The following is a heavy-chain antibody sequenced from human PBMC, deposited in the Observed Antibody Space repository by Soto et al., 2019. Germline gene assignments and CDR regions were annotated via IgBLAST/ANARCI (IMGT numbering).Heavy chain of an antibody. CDR2: IYYSGST. CDR1: GGSISSGGYY. CDR3: ARGPSHDGRYGMDV. V-gene: IGHV4-31*03. Sequence: SETLSLTCTVSGGSISSGGYYWSWMRQHPGKGMEWIGYIYYSGSTYYNPSLKSRVTISVDTSKNQFSLKLSSVTAADTAVYDCARGPSHDGRYGMDVWVQGTTVT. D-gene: IGHD3-16*01. J-gene: IGHJ6*02.